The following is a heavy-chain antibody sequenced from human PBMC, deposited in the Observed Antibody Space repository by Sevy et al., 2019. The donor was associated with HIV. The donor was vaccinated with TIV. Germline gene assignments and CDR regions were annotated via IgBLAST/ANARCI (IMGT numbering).Heavy chain of an antibody. J-gene: IGHJ4*02. CDR2: ISSSSNYI. CDR1: GFTFSSYS. V-gene: IGHV3-21*01. D-gene: IGHD4-17*01. CDR3: ARDESDYDLYFDY. Sequence: GGSLRLSCAASGFTFSSYSMNWVRQAPGKGLEWVSFISSSSNYIYYADSVKGRFTISRDNAKNSLYLQMNSLRAEDTAVYYCARDESDYDLYFDYWGQGTLVTVSS.